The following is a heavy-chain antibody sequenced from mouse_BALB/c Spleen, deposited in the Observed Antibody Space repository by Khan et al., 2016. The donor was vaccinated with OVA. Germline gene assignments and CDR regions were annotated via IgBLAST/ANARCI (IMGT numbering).Heavy chain of an antibody. CDR3: ASPYVSSHCFGY. V-gene: IGHV1S132*01. CDR2: IYPGTGSN. CDR1: GYIFISYW. Sequence: LEESGAELVRPGASVKLSCKTSGYIFISYWIHWVKQRSGQGLEWIARIYPGTGSNYYNEKFKGKATLTADKSSSTAYMQLSSLTSEDSAVXYGASPYVSSHCFGYWGQGSTLTVSA. D-gene: IGHD1-1*01. J-gene: IGHJ2*01.